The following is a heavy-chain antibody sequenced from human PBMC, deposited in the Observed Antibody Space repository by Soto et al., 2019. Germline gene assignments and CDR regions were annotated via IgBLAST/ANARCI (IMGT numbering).Heavy chain of an antibody. D-gene: IGHD1-1*01. CDR2: TSYDGNNE. CDR3: AKDKGVFNWATSYFDY. Sequence: PGGSLRLSCAASGFTFSNYAMHWVRQAPGKGLEWVALTSYDGNNEYYTDYVKGRFTISRDNSKNTIFLQMNSPRPEDTAVYYCAKDKGVFNWATSYFDYWGQGALVTVSS. J-gene: IGHJ4*02. V-gene: IGHV3-30*18. CDR1: GFTFSNYA.